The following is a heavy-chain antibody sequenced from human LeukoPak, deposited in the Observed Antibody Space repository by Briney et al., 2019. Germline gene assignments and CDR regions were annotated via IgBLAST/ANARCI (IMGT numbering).Heavy chain of an antibody. CDR2: IYYSGST. CDR3: ARLREYDSIGYYVRYFDY. Sequence: LETLSLTCTVSGGSISSYYWSWIRQPPGKGLEWIGYIYYSGSTNYNPSLKSRVTISVDTSKNQFSLKLSSVTAADTAVYYCARLREYDSIGYYVRYFDYWAREPWSPSPQ. J-gene: IGHJ4*02. CDR1: GGSISSYY. V-gene: IGHV4-59*08. D-gene: IGHD3-22*01.